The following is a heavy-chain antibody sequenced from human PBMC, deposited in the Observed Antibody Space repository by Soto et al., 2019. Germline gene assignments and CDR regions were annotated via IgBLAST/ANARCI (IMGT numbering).Heavy chain of an antibody. V-gene: IGHV2-5*02. D-gene: IGHD3-22*01. CDR3: AHSPVPDYDSSGPDYYFDY. J-gene: IGHJ4*02. Sequence: SGPTLVNPTQTLTLTCTFSGFSLSTSGVGVGWIRQPPGKALEWHALIYWDDDKRYSPSLKSRLTITKDTSKNQVVLTMTNMDPVDTATYYCAHSPVPDYDSSGPDYYFDYWGQGTLVTVSS. CDR2: IYWDDDK. CDR1: GFSLSTSGVG.